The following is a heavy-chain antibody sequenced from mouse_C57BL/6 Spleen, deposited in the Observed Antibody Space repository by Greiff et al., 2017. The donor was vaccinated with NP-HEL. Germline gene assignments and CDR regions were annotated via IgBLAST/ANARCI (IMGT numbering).Heavy chain of an antibody. J-gene: IGHJ3*01. Sequence: EVMLVESGGDLVKPGGSLKLSCAASGFTFSSYGMSWVRQTPDKRLEWVATISSGGSYTYYPDSVKGRFTISRDNAKNTLYLQMSSLKSEDTAMYYCARHGVYGPFAYWGQGTLVTVSA. V-gene: IGHV5-6*01. CDR3: ARHGVYGPFAY. D-gene: IGHD1-1*02. CDR1: GFTFSSYG. CDR2: ISSGGSYT.